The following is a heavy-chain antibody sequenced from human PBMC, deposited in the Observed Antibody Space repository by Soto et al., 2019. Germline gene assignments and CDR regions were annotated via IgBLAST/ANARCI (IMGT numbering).Heavy chain of an antibody. CDR2: ISHSGST. J-gene: IGHJ4*02. Sequence: PSETLSLTCAVYGGSFSGYYWSWIRQPPGKGLEWIGEISHSGSTNYNPSLKSRVTISVDTSKNQFSLKLSSVTAADTAVYYCARLVNRYDILTGYAAPGPIDYWGQGTLVTVSS. D-gene: IGHD3-9*01. V-gene: IGHV4-34*01. CDR3: ARLVNRYDILTGYAAPGPIDY. CDR1: GGSFSGYY.